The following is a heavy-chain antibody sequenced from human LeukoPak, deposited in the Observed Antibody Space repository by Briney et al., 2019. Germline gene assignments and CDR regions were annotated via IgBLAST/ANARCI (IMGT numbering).Heavy chain of an antibody. CDR1: YHLTHLC. CDR2: ISAYNGNT. D-gene: IGHD3-10*01. V-gene: IGHV1-18*01. Sequence: GAPVKGSCKASWYHLTHLCYSRVAPAPGQGLEWMGWISAYNGNTNYAQKLQGRVTMTTDTSTSTAYMELRSLRSDDTAVYYCARVLTMVRGAFIWFDPWGQGTLVTVSS. CDR3: ARVLTMVRGAFIWFDP. J-gene: IGHJ5*02.